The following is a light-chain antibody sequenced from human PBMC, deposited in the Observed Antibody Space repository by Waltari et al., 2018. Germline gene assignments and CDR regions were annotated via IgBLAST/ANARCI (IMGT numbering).Light chain of an antibody. CDR1: SSNIGGNT. CDR2: TNN. Sequence: QSVLTQPPSASGTPGQRVTISCSGSSSNIGGNTVNWYQQLPGTAPKLLLHTNNQRPPGAPDRFSGSKSGTSASLAISGLQSDDEADYYCVAWDDSLNGPVFGGGTKLTVL. CDR3: VAWDDSLNGPV. V-gene: IGLV1-44*01. J-gene: IGLJ2*01.